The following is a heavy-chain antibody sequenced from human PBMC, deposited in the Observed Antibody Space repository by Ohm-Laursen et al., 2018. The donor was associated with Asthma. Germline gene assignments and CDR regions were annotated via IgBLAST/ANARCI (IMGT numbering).Heavy chain of an antibody. Sequence: SDTLSLTWPVSGGSISSSSYYWGWIRQPPGKGLEWIGNIYYSGSTYYNPSLKSRVTISVDTSENQFSLKLSSVTAADTAVYYCARQGYDFWSGYYLGMDVWGQGTTVTVSS. CDR1: GGSISSSSYY. D-gene: IGHD3-3*01. CDR3: ARQGYDFWSGYYLGMDV. CDR2: IYYSGST. J-gene: IGHJ6*02. V-gene: IGHV4-39*01.